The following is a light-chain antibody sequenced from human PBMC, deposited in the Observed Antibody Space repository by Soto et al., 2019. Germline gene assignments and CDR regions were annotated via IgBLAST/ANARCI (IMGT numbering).Light chain of an antibody. CDR3: AAWDDSLNGPV. J-gene: IGLJ3*02. Sequence: QPVLTQPPSASGTPGQRVTISCSGSSSNIGSITVNWYQQLPGTAPKLLIYSNDQRPSGVPDRFSGSRSGTSASLAISGVQSEDEADYYCAAWDDSLNGPVFGGGTKLTVL. V-gene: IGLV1-44*01. CDR2: SND. CDR1: SSNIGSIT.